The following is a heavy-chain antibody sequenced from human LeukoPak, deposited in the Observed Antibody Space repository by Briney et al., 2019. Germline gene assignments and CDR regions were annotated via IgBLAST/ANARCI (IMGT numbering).Heavy chain of an antibody. J-gene: IGHJ4*02. D-gene: IGHD3-3*01. CDR2: INHSGST. V-gene: IGHV4-34*01. Sequence: SETLSLTCAVYGGSFSGYYWIWIRQPPGKGLEWIGEINHSGSTNYNPSLKSRVTISVDTSKNQFSLKLSSVTAADTAVYSCARKRITIFGVSRGFDYWGQGTLVTVSS. CDR3: ARKRITIFGVSRGFDY. CDR1: GGSFSGYY.